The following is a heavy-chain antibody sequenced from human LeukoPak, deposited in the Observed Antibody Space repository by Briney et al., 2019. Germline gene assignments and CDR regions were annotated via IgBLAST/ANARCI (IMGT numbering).Heavy chain of an antibody. CDR2: IASDGSST. J-gene: IGHJ4*02. V-gene: IGHV3-74*01. D-gene: IGHD3-16*01. CDR1: GFTFSSYW. Sequence: PGGSLRLSCAASGFTFSSYWMNWVRQAPGKGLVWVSRIASDGSSTTYADSVKGRFSISRDNSKNTLYLQMNSLRAEDTAVYYCAKDGGGLGGQGTLVTVSS. CDR3: AKDGGGL.